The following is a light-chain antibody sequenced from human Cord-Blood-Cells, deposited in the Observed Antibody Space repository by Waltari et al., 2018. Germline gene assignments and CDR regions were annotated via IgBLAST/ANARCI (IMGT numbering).Light chain of an antibody. J-gene: IGLJ3*02. CDR3: CSYAGSSTWV. CDR2: EGS. V-gene: IGLV2-23*01. CDR1: SRDVGSYTL. Sequence: QSALTQPASVSGSPGQSITISCTGTSRDVGSYTLVSWYQPHPGKAPKLMIYEGSKRPSGVSNRFSGSKSGNTASLTISGLQAEDEADYYCCSYAGSSTWVFGGGTKLTVL.